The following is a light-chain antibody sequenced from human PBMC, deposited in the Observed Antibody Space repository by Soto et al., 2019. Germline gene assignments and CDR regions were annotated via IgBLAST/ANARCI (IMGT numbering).Light chain of an antibody. CDR1: SRDLGGYNF. V-gene: IGLV2-11*01. CDR3: CSYAGSYTYV. J-gene: IGLJ1*01. Sequence: QSALTQPRPVSGSPGQSVTISCTGTSRDLGGYNFVSWYQHHPGKAPKLMIYNVIQRPSGVPDRFSASKSGNTASLTISGLQAEDEADYYCCSYAGSYTYVFGTGTKVTVL. CDR2: NVI.